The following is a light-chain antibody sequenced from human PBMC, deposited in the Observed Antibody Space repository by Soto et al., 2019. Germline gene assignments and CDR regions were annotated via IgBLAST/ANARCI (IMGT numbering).Light chain of an antibody. CDR1: QSVSSN. Sequence: EIVLTQSPGTLSLSPGERATLSCRASQSVSSNLAWYQQKPGQAPRLLIYGASTRATDIPARFSGSGSGTEFTLTISSLQSEDFAVYYCQQYNNWPPAITFGQGTRLEIK. CDR2: GAS. CDR3: QQYNNWPPAIT. V-gene: IGKV3-15*01. J-gene: IGKJ5*01.